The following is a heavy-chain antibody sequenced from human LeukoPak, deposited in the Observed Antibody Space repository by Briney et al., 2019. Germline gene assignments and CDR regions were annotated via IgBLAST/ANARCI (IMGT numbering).Heavy chain of an antibody. D-gene: IGHD6-25*01. V-gene: IGHV4-4*07. J-gene: IGHJ1*01. Sequence: KPSETLSLTCTVSGGSISSYYWSWIRQPAGKGLEWIGRIYSSGSTSGSTNYNPCLKSRVTMSLDTSKNQFSLKLSSVTAADTAVYYCARAFRVAAQHWGQGTLVTVSS. CDR3: ARAFRVAAQH. CDR1: GGSISSYY. CDR2: IYSSGSTSGST.